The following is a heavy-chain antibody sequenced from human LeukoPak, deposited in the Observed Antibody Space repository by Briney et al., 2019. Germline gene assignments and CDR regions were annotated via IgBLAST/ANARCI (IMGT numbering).Heavy chain of an antibody. V-gene: IGHV3-7*01. Sequence: PGGSLRLSCAASGFTFSSYWMSWVRQAPGKGLEWVANIKQDGSEKYYVDSVKGRFTISRDNAKNSLYLQMNSLRAEDTAVYYCAREVTMIVVVIMAPDYWGQGTLGTGSS. CDR2: IKQDGSEK. D-gene: IGHD3-22*01. CDR1: GFTFSSYW. J-gene: IGHJ4*01. CDR3: AREVTMIVVVIMAPDY.